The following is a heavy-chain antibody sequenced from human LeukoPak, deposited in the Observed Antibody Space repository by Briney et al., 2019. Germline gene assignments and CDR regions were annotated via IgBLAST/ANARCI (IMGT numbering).Heavy chain of an antibody. CDR2: ISYDGSNK. CDR3: ARDVSGRDDF. J-gene: IGHJ4*02. Sequence: QTGGSLRLSCAASGFTFSSYAMHWVRQAPGKGLEWVAVISYDGSNKYYADSVKGRFTISRDNSKDTLYLQMNSLRVEDTAVYYCARDVSGRDDFWGQGTLVTVSS. CDR1: GFTFSSYA. D-gene: IGHD6-25*01. V-gene: IGHV3-30-3*01.